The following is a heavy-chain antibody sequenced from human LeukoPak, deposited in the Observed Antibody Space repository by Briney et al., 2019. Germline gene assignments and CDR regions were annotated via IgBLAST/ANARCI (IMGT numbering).Heavy chain of an antibody. CDR3: ARLSPEWELAHFDY. V-gene: IGHV4-39*01. CDR1: GGSISSSSYY. D-gene: IGHD1-26*01. CDR2: IYYSGST. J-gene: IGHJ4*02. Sequence: KPSGTLSLTCAVSGGSISSSSYYWGWIRQPPGKGLEWIGSIYYSGSTYYNPSLKSRVTISVDTPKNQFSLKLGSVTAADTAVYYCARLSPEWELAHFDYWGQGTLVTVSS.